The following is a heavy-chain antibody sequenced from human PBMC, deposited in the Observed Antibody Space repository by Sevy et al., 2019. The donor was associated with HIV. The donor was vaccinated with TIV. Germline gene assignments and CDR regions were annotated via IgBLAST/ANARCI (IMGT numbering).Heavy chain of an antibody. V-gene: IGHV3-30*02. Sequence: GGSLRLSCAASGFSYSSYDMHWVRQAPGKGLEWVAYIQYDGRNKDYADSVKGRFTISRDNSKNTLDLQMNSLRVEDTAVYYCVKEGGGEGGDHWGQGTLVTVSS. CDR3: VKEGGGEGGDH. CDR1: GFSYSSYD. CDR2: IQYDGRNK. D-gene: IGHD2-21*01. J-gene: IGHJ4*02.